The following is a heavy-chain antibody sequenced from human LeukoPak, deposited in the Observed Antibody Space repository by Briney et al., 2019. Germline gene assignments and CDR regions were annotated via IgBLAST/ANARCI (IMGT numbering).Heavy chain of an antibody. CDR2: ISWNSGSI. J-gene: IGHJ5*02. Sequence: PGRSLRLSCAASGFTFDDYAMHWVRQAPGKGLEWVSGISWNSGSIGYADSVKGRFTISRDNAKNSLYLQMNNLRAEDTALYYCAKGPTRCRSTSCPNWFDPWGQGTLVTVSS. V-gene: IGHV3-9*01. CDR1: GFTFDDYA. D-gene: IGHD2-2*01. CDR3: AKGPTRCRSTSCPNWFDP.